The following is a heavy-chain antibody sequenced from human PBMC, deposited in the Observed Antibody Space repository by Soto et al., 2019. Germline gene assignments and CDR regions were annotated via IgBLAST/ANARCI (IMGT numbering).Heavy chain of an antibody. CDR1: GFTFSSYS. Sequence: GGSLRLSCAASGFTFSSYSMNWVRQAPGKGLEWVSSISSSSSYIYYADSVKGRFTISRENAKNSLYLQMNSLRAEDTAVYYCARGGVDTAMAHLDYWGQGTLVTVSS. CDR2: ISSSSSYI. J-gene: IGHJ4*02. D-gene: IGHD5-18*01. V-gene: IGHV3-21*01. CDR3: ARGGVDTAMAHLDY.